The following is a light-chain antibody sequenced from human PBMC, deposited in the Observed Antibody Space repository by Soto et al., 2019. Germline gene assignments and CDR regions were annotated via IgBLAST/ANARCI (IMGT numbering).Light chain of an antibody. J-gene: IGLJ2*01. V-gene: IGLV3-1*01. CDR2: QDS. Sequence: SYELTQPPSVSVSPGQTASITCSGDKLGDKYACWYQQKQGQSPVLVIYQDSKRPSGIPERFSGSNSGNTATLTISGTQAMDEADYYCQAWDSSVVVFGGGTQRTVL. CDR3: QAWDSSVVV. CDR1: KLGDKY.